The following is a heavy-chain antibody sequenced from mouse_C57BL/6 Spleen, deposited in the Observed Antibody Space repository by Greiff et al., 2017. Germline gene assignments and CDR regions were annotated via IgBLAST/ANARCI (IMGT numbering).Heavy chain of an antibody. CDR3: ARGQAWFAY. J-gene: IGHJ3*01. D-gene: IGHD6-1*01. CDR2: IYPSDSET. Sequence: VQLQQPGAELVRPGSSVKLSCKASGYTFTSYWMDWVKQRPGQGLEWIGNIYPSDSETHYNQKFKDKATLTVDKSASTAYMQLSSLTSEDSAVYYCARGQAWFAYWGQGTLVTVSA. CDR1: GYTFTSYW. V-gene: IGHV1-61*01.